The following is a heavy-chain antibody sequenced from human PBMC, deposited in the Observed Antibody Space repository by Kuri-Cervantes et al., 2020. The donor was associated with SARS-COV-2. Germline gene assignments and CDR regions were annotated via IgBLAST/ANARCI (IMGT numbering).Heavy chain of an antibody. D-gene: IGHD2-2*01. CDR2: IYYSGST. J-gene: IGHJ4*02. Sequence: GSLRLSCTVSGGSISSHYWSWIRQPPGKGLEWIGYIYYSGSTNYDPSLKSRVTISVDTSKNQFSLKLSSVTAADTAVYYCAKGVVNFDYWGQGTLVTVSS. V-gene: IGHV4-59*11. CDR3: AKGVVNFDY. CDR1: GGSISSHY.